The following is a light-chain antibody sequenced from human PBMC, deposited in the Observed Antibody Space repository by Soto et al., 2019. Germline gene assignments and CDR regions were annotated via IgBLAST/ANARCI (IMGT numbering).Light chain of an antibody. CDR1: QSVLYSSNNKNY. CDR2: WAS. V-gene: IGKV4-1*01. Sequence: DIVMTQSPDSLAVSLGERATINCKSSQSVLYSSNNKNYLAWYQQKPGQPPKLLIYWASTRESGVPDRFSGSGSGTDLTLTIRSLQDDDVAVYYCQQYYSTPYTFGQGTKLEIK. CDR3: QQYYSTPYT. J-gene: IGKJ2*01.